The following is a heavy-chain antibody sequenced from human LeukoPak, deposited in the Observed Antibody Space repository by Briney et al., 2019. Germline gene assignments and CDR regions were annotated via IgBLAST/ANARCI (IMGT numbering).Heavy chain of an antibody. J-gene: IGHJ3*02. V-gene: IGHV4-39*07. CDR3: ARVPSVIDAFDI. D-gene: IGHD2-21*01. CDR1: GDSISSSSYY. Sequence: KASETLSLTCTVSGDSISSSSYYWGWVRQPPGKGLEWIGNMFYSGSTYYNPSLKSRLTISVDTSKNHFSLRLSSMTAADSAVYYCARVPSVIDAFDIWGQGTMVTVSS. CDR2: MFYSGST.